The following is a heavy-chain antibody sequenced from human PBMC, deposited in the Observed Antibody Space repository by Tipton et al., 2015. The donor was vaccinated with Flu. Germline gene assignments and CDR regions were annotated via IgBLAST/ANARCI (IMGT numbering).Heavy chain of an antibody. Sequence: LSCAVSGYSISSGYYRGWIRQPPGKGLEWIGSIYHSGSTYYNPSLKSRVTISVDTSKNQFSLKLSSVTAADTAVYYCARHPSSLGAFDIWGQGTMVTVSS. CDR1: GYSISSGYY. V-gene: IGHV4-38-2*01. CDR2: IYHSGST. CDR3: ARHPSSLGAFDI. D-gene: IGHD7-27*01. J-gene: IGHJ3*02.